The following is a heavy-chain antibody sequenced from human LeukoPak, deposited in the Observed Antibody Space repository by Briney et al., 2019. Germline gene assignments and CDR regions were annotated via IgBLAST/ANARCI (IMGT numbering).Heavy chain of an antibody. J-gene: IGHJ6*03. D-gene: IGHD6-13*01. CDR2: ISSSSNYI. CDR3: ARSKQQLGHSLYYYYMDV. Sequence: PGGSLRLSCAASGFTFSSYSMNWVRQAPGKGLEWVSFISSSSNYIYYADSVKGRFTISRDNAKNSLYLQMNSLRAEDTAVYYCARSKQQLGHSLYYYYMDVWGKGTTVTISS. V-gene: IGHV3-21*04. CDR1: GFTFSSYS.